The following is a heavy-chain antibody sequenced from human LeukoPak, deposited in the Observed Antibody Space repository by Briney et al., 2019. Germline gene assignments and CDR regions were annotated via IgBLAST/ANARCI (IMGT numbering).Heavy chain of an antibody. CDR2: IYYSGST. Sequence: PSETLSLTCTVSGGSISSSSYYWGWIRQPPGKGLEWIGSIYYSGSTYYNPSLKSRVTISVDTSKNQFSLKLSSVTAADTAVYYCARHRGDYELWFGEAWFDPWGQGTLVTVSS. CDR3: ARHRGDYELWFGEAWFDP. CDR1: GGSISSSSYY. V-gene: IGHV4-39*01. D-gene: IGHD3-10*01. J-gene: IGHJ5*02.